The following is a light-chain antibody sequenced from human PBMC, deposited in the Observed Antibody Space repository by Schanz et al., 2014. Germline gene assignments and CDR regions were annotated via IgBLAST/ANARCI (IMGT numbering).Light chain of an antibody. Sequence: EIVLTQSPGTLSLSPGERATLSCRASQSVSSSYLAWYQQKPGQAPRLLIYGASSRATGIPDRFSGSGSGTDFTLTISRLEPEDFAVYFCHQYHDWPPHTFGQGTRLEIK. V-gene: IGKV3-20*01. CDR2: GAS. CDR3: HQYHDWPPHT. J-gene: IGKJ2*01. CDR1: QSVSSSY.